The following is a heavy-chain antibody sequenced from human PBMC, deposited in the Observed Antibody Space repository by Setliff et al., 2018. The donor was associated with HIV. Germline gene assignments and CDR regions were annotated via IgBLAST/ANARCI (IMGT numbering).Heavy chain of an antibody. D-gene: IGHD3-3*01. Sequence: PGGSLRLSCAASGSTFSDYYMSWIRQAPGKGLEWVSYISSSGSTIYYADSVKGRFTISRDNAKNSLYLQMNSLGAEDTAVYYCARDQGGFWSGYYGKSWFDPWGRGTLVTVSS. CDR3: ARDQGGFWSGYYGKSWFDP. CDR1: GSTFSDYY. V-gene: IGHV3-11*04. CDR2: ISSSGSTI. J-gene: IGHJ5*02.